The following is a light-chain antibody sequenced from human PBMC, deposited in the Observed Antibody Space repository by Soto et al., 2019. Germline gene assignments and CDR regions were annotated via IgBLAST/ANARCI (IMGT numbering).Light chain of an antibody. J-gene: IGKJ1*01. Sequence: EIVLTQSPGTLSLCPWERATLSCRASQSVSRNYLAWYQQKPGQAPRLLIHGATTRATGIPARFSGSGSGTEFTLTISSLQSEDFAVYYCQQYNNWPRTFGQGTKVDI. CDR3: QQYNNWPRT. CDR2: GAT. V-gene: IGKV3-15*01. CDR1: QSVSRN.